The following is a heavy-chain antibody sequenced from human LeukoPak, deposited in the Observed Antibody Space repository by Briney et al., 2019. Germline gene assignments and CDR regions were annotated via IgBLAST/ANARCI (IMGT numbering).Heavy chain of an antibody. D-gene: IGHD6-13*01. V-gene: IGHV3-53*01. CDR2: IYSGGST. CDR1: GFTLSSYA. CDR3: ARALGIAAAGWGFDY. Sequence: GGSLRLSCAASGFTLSSYARSWVRQAPGKGLEWVSVIYSGGSTYYADSVKGRFTISRDNSKNTLYLQMNSLRAEDTAMYYCARALGIAAAGWGFDYWGQGTLVTVSS. J-gene: IGHJ4*02.